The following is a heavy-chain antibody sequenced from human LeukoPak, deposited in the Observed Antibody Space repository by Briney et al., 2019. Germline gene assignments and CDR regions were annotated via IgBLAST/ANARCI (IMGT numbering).Heavy chain of an antibody. CDR2: ISAYKGNT. CDR1: GYTFTSYG. J-gene: IGHJ4*02. V-gene: IGHV1-18*01. Sequence: ASVKVSCKASGYTFTSYGISWVRQAPGQGLERMGWISAYKGNTNYAQKLQGRVTMTTDTSTSTAYMELRSLRSDDTAVYYCARDRGPLGYCSSTSCLPFDYWGQGTLVTVSS. D-gene: IGHD2-2*01. CDR3: ARDRGPLGYCSSTSCLPFDY.